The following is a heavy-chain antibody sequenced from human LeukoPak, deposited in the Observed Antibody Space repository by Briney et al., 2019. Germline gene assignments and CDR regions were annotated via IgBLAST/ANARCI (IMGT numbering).Heavy chain of an antibody. V-gene: IGHV4-39*01. CDR3: ARPKWLVQDAFDI. CDR2: IYYSGST. D-gene: IGHD6-19*01. CDR1: GGSISSSSYY. Sequence: SETLSLTCTVSGGSISSSSYYWGWIRQPPGKGLEWIGSIYYSGSTYYNPSLKSRVTISVDTSKNQFSLKLSSVTAADKAVYYCARPKWLVQDAFDIWGQGTMVTVSS. J-gene: IGHJ3*02.